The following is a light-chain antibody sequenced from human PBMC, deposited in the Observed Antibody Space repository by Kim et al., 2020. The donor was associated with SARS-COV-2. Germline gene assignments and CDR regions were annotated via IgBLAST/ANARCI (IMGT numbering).Light chain of an antibody. CDR2: EVN. CDR1: SSDVV. CDR3: CSYEGTVV. J-gene: IGLJ2*01. Sequence: ASVSGSPGQSITISCTGASSDVVSWYQHHPGEAPKLIIFEVNKRPSHISNRFSGSKSGNTASLTIAGLQAEDEANYYCCSYEGTVVFGGGTKLTVL. V-gene: IGLV2-23*02.